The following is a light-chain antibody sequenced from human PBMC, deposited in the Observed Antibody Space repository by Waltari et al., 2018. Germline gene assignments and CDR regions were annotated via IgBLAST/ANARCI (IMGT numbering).Light chain of an antibody. CDR3: SSYAGSNNLV. V-gene: IGLV2-8*01. CDR2: EVT. J-gene: IGLJ2*01. CDR1: SSDVGDY. Sequence: QSALTQPPSASGSPGQSVPISCTGTSSDVGDYVAGYQQHPGKAPKLMISEVTKRPSGVPDRFSGSKSGNTASLTVSGLQAEDEADYYCSSYAGSNNLVFGGGTKLTVL.